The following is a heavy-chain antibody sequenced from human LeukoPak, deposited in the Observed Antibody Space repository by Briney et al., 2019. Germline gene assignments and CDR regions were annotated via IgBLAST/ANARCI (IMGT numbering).Heavy chain of an antibody. J-gene: IGHJ4*02. V-gene: IGHV4-30-4*01. CDR2: IYYSGST. CDR3: ARAYNWNYFDY. D-gene: IGHD1-20*01. CDR1: GGSISSGDYY. Sequence: SETLSLTCTVSGGSISSGDYYWSWIRQPPGEGLEWIGYIYYSGSTYYNPSLKSRVTISVDTSKNQFSLKLSSVTAADTAVYYCARAYNWNYFDYWGQGTLVTVSS.